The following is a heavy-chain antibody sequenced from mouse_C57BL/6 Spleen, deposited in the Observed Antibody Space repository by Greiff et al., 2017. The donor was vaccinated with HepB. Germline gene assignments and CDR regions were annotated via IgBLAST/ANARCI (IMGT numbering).Heavy chain of an antibody. CDR1: GYTFTSYW. CDR2: IYHSDSET. D-gene: IGHD3-1*01. V-gene: IGHV1-61*01. CDR3: ARGLRFDY. Sequence: QVQLQQPGAELVRPGSSVKLSCKASGYTFTSYWMDWVKQRPGQGLEWIGNIYHSDSETHYNQQFKDKATLTVDKSSSTAYMQLSSLTSEDSAVYYCARGLRFDYWGQGTTLTVSS. J-gene: IGHJ2*01.